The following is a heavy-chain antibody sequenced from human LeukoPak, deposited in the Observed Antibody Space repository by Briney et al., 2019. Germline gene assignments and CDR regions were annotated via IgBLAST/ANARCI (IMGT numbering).Heavy chain of an antibody. J-gene: IGHJ4*02. V-gene: IGHV3-7*01. CDR2: IKQDGSEK. CDR3: ARSRTRITMVRGVPHDY. CDR1: GFTFSSDW. D-gene: IGHD3-10*01. Sequence: PGGSLRLSCAASGFTFSSDWTSWVRQAPGKGLEWVANIKQDGSEKYYVDSVKGRFTISRDNAKNSLYLQMNSLRAEDTAVYYCARSRTRITMVRGVPHDYWGQGTLVTVSS.